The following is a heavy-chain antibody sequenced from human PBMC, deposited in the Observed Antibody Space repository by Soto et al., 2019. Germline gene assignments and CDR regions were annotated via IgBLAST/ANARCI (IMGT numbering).Heavy chain of an antibody. J-gene: IGHJ4*02. V-gene: IGHV4-30-4*01. D-gene: IGHD6-19*01. Sequence: QVQLRESGPGLMRPSQTLSLTCTVSGASVPRTGYYWTWIRQSPGKGLEWLGYILHKGNADYSPSLETRLSISLDSSKNQFSLKVNSVSAADTAIYFCARVSAVSAEYYFDYWGQGALVTVSS. CDR2: ILHKGNA. CDR1: GASVPRTGYY. CDR3: ARVSAVSAEYYFDY.